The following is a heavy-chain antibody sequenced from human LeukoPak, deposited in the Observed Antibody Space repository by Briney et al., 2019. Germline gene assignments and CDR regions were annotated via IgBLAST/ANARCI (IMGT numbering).Heavy chain of an antibody. CDR1: GFTFSNYW. V-gene: IGHV3-7*01. D-gene: IGHD3-22*01. CDR2: IKTDGSEK. Sequence: GSLRLSCEGSGFTFSNYWMGWVRQAPGKGLQWVANIKTDGSEKYYVDSVKGRFTISRDNAKNSLYLQMNSLRAEDTAVYYCATYSSLNRREFQYWGQGALLTVSS. CDR3: ATYSSLNRREFQY. J-gene: IGHJ1*01.